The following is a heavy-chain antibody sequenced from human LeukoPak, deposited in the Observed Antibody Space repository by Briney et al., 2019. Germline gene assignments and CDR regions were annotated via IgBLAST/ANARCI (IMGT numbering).Heavy chain of an antibody. CDR1: GGTFISHA. Sequence: GASVKVSCKASGGTFISHAISWVRQAPGQGLEWMGGIIPIFGTANYAQKFQGRVTITTDESTSTAYMELSSLRSEDTAVYYSSGGGRDGYNRYIYFDYWGQGTLVTVSS. V-gene: IGHV1-69*05. CDR2: IIPIFGTA. CDR3: SGGGRDGYNRYIYFDY. J-gene: IGHJ4*02. D-gene: IGHD5-24*01.